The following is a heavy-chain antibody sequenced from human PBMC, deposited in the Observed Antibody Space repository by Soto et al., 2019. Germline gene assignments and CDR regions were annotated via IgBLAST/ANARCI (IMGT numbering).Heavy chain of an antibody. CDR2: ISGRGGSK. Sequence: GGALRLSCAASGFTFSSYALSWVRPAPGKGLEWVSAISGRGGSKYYADSEKGRYTITRDNYKKTLYLQMNSLRAEDTAVYYWAKGAKNTQSTIFGVSIIPYYYYYYMDVWGKGTTVTVSS. V-gene: IGHV3-23*01. D-gene: IGHD3-3*01. CDR3: AKGAKNTQSTIFGVSIIPYYYYYYMDV. CDR1: GFTFSSYA. J-gene: IGHJ6*03.